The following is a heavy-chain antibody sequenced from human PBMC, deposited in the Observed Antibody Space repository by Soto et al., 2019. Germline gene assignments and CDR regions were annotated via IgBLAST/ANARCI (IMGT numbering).Heavy chain of an antibody. CDR1: GGSISSGDYY. V-gene: IGHV4-30-4*01. Sequence: PSETLSLTCTVSGGSISSGDYYWSWIRQPPGKGLEWIGYIYYSGSTYYNPSLKSRVTISVDTSKNQFSLKLSSVTAADTAVYYCARKYCSSTSCYHFDYWGQGTLVTVSS. J-gene: IGHJ4*02. CDR2: IYYSGST. D-gene: IGHD2-2*01. CDR3: ARKYCSSTSCYHFDY.